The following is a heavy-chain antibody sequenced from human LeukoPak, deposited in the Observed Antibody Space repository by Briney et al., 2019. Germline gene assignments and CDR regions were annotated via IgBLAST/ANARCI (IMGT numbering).Heavy chain of an antibody. CDR1: GGSISSSSYY. CDR3: AREAGTYYYGSGSSYYFDY. CDR2: IYTSGST. Sequence: SETLSLTCTVSGGSISSSSYYWGWIRQPPGKGLEWIGRIYTSGSTNYNPSLKSRVTISVDRSKNQFSLKLSSVTAADTAVYYCAREAGTYYYGSGSSYYFDYWGQGTLVTVSS. D-gene: IGHD3-10*01. V-gene: IGHV4-39*07. J-gene: IGHJ4*02.